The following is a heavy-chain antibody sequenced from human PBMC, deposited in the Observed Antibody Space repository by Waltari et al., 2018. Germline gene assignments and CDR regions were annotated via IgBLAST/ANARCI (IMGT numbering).Heavy chain of an antibody. J-gene: IGHJ6*02. V-gene: IGHV3-7*01. D-gene: IGHD3-16*01. Sequence: QLVESGGGSVQPGGSLRHSCAASGFTFSTSGMSWIRQAPEKGLEWVAIINLDGSETYYVDSVKGRFTISRDNARNSLYLQMNSLRVEDTAMYYCTRDVWKSCDVWGQGTTVTVPS. CDR1: GFTFSTSG. CDR2: INLDGSET. CDR3: TRDVWKSCDV.